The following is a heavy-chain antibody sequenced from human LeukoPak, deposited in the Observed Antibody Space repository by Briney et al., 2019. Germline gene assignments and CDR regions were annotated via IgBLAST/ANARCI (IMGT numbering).Heavy chain of an antibody. CDR3: ARASLSYDFWSGYSNNWFDP. CDR2: IYTSGST. CDR1: GGSISSYY. D-gene: IGHD3-3*01. Sequence: SETLSLTCTVSGGSISSYYWSWIRQPAGKGLEWIGRIYTSGSTNYNLSLKSRVTMSVDTSKNQISLKLSSVTAADTAVYYCARASLSYDFWSGYSNNWFDPWGQGTLVTVSS. J-gene: IGHJ5*02. V-gene: IGHV4-4*07.